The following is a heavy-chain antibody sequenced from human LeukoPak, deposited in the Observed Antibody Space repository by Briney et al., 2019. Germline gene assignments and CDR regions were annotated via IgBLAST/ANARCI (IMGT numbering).Heavy chain of an antibody. V-gene: IGHV1-46*01. D-gene: IGHD2-15*01. Sequence: GASVKVSCKASGYTFTSYYMRWVRQAPGQGLEWMGIINPSGGSTSYAQKFQGRVTITRDTSISTVYMELSSLRSEDTAVYFCARVDGSPDYWGQGTLVTVSS. CDR3: ARVDGSPDY. CDR2: INPSGGST. J-gene: IGHJ4*02. CDR1: GYTFTSYY.